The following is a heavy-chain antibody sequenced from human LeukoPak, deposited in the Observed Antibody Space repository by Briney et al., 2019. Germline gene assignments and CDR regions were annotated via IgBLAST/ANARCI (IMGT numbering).Heavy chain of an antibody. Sequence: SETLSLTCTVSGGSISSGGYYWSWIRQHPGKGLEWIGYIYYSGSTYYNPSLKSRVTISVDTSKYQFSLKLSSVTAADTAVYYCARARAYDSSGYYAIGGYYFDYWGQGTLVTVSS. D-gene: IGHD3-22*01. CDR3: ARARAYDSSGYYAIGGYYFDY. CDR1: GGSISSGGYY. V-gene: IGHV4-31*03. J-gene: IGHJ4*02. CDR2: IYYSGST.